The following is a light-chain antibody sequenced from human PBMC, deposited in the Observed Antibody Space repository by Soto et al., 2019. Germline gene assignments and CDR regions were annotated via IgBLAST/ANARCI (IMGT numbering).Light chain of an antibody. CDR3: SSYTSSSTLVV. Sequence: QSVLTQPASVSGSPGQSITISCTGTSSDVGGYNFVSWYQQHPDKAPKLMIFEVNNRPLGVSDRFSGSKSGNTASLTISGLQAEDEADYFCSSYTSSSTLVVFGGGTKLTVL. CDR2: EVN. J-gene: IGLJ2*01. V-gene: IGLV2-14*01. CDR1: SSDVGGYNF.